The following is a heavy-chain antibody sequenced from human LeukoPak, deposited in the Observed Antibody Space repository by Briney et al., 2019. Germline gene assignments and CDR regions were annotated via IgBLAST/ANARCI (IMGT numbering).Heavy chain of an antibody. D-gene: IGHD2-21*02. V-gene: IGHV3-43*02. J-gene: IGHJ6*02. CDR2: FGGDGTTT. Sequence: GGSLRLSCAASGFTFDHYAMHWVRQAPGKGLEWVSLFGGDGTTTYYADSVRGRFTISRDNSKNSLYLQMNSLTTEDTALYYCAKVYCGGHCYSGGMDVWGQGTTVTVSS. CDR3: AKVYCGGHCYSGGMDV. CDR1: GFTFDHYA.